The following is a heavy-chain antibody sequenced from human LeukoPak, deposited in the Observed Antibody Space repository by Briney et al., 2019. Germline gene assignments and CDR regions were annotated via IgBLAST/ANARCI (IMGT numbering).Heavy chain of an antibody. D-gene: IGHD3/OR15-3a*01. CDR2: IKQDGSEK. J-gene: IGHJ4*02. CDR3: ATSYDMGWLIGY. V-gene: IGHV3-7*03. CDR1: EFTFGDTW. Sequence: PGGSLRLSCAASEFTFGDTWMNWVRQVPGQGLEWVANIKQDGSEKFYVASVKGRFTISRDNGKSSLYLQMNSLRVEDTALYYCATSYDMGWLIGYWGQGTLVTVSS.